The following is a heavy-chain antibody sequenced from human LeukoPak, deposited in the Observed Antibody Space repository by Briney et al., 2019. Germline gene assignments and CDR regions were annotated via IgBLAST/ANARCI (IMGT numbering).Heavy chain of an antibody. CDR1: GFTFSGSA. Sequence: GGSLRLSCAASGFTFSGSAMHWVRQASGKGLEWVARIRSKANSYATADAASVKGRFTISRDDSKNTAYLQMNSLKTEDTDVYYCTSRIWFGELSSVDYWGQGTLVTVSS. V-gene: IGHV3-73*01. CDR3: TSRIWFGELSSVDY. CDR2: IRSKANSYAT. J-gene: IGHJ4*02. D-gene: IGHD3-10*01.